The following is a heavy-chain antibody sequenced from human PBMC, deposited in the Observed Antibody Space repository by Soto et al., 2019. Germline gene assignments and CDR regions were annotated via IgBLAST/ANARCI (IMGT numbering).Heavy chain of an antibody. CDR2: ISGSGGST. D-gene: IGHD3-22*01. J-gene: IGHJ5*02. Sequence: VGSLRLSCAHSGFTFSSDAMSWFRQAPGNVLEWVSAISGSGGSTYYADSVKGRFTISRDNSKNTLYLQMNSLRAEDTAVYYCAKDDYYDSSGYYRWHNWFDPWGQGTLVTVSS. CDR3: AKDDYYDSSGYYRWHNWFDP. V-gene: IGHV3-23*01. CDR1: GFTFSSDA.